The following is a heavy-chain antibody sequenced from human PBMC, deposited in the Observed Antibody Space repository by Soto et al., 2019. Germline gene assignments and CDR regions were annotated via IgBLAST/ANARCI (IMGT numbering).Heavy chain of an antibody. V-gene: IGHV4-59*01. CDR3: ARENAEYSYGYGFDY. CDR1: GGSISSYY. CDR2: IYYIGST. J-gene: IGHJ4*02. D-gene: IGHD5-18*01. Sequence: PSETLSLTCTVSGGSISSYYWSWIRQPPGKGLEWIGFIYYIGSTNYNPSLKSRVTISVDTSKNQFSLKLSSVTAADTALYYCARENAEYSYGYGFDYWGQGTLVTVSS.